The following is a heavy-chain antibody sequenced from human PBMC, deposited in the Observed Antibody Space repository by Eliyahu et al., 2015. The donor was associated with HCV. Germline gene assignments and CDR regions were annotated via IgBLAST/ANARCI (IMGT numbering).Heavy chain of an antibody. Sequence: QLQLQESGPGLVKPSETLSLTCTVSGGSISSSSYYWGWIRQPPGKGLEWIGSIYYRWGPLYNPSLKSRVTISVDTSKNQFSLKLSSVTAADTAVYYCARGYRITMVRGVMFDYWGQGTLVTVSS. CDR2: IYYRWGP. V-gene: IGHV4-39*01. CDR3: ARGYRITMVRGVMFDY. CDR1: GGSISSSSYY. D-gene: IGHD3-10*01. J-gene: IGHJ4*02.